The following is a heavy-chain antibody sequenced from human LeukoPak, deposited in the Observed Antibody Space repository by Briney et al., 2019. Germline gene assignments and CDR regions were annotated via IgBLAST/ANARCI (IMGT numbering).Heavy chain of an antibody. V-gene: IGHV3-7*03. CDR2: IKQDGSEK. CDR3: AKGSSDGRPYYFDY. J-gene: IGHJ4*02. Sequence: PGGSLRLSCAASGFTFSSYWMSWVRQAPGKGLEWVANIKQDGSEKYYVDSVKGRFTISRDNAKNSLYLQMNSLRAEDTAVYYCAKGSSDGRPYYFDYWGQGTLVTISS. CDR1: GFTFSSYW. D-gene: IGHD5-24*01.